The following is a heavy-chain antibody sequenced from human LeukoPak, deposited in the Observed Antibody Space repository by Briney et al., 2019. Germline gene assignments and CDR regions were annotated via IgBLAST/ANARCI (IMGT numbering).Heavy chain of an antibody. J-gene: IGHJ4*02. Sequence: SETLSLTCTVSGGSISSYYWSWIRQPPGKGLEWIGYIYYSGCTNYNPSLKSRVTISVDTSKNQFSLKLSSVTAADTAVYYCARVSDFGDYLINWGQGTLVTVSS. CDR1: GGSISSYY. D-gene: IGHD4-17*01. CDR2: IYYSGCT. V-gene: IGHV4-59*01. CDR3: ARVSDFGDYLIN.